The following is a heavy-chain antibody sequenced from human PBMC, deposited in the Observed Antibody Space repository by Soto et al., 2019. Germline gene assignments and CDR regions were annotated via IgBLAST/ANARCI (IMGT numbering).Heavy chain of an antibody. CDR2: MTPKRETP. V-gene: IGHV1-8*01. CDR3: ARGGLGFWSGETYCYAMAV. Sequence: QVHLVQSGAEVKKPGASVKVSCTASGYDFNIYDIHWVRQSTGQGLEWMGWMTPKRETPGYAPKFQGRFTMTSDTSRSAVYMELSSLGAEDTAVYFCARGGLGFWSGETYCYAMAVWGQGTTVTVSS. CDR1: GYDFNIYD. D-gene: IGHD3-3*01. J-gene: IGHJ6*02.